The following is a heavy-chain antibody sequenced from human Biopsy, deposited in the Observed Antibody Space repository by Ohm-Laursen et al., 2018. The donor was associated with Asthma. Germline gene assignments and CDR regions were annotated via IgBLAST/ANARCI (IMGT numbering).Heavy chain of an antibody. CDR1: GFSISSYG. D-gene: IGHD3-3*02. V-gene: IGHV3-7*01. J-gene: IGHJ1*01. Sequence: SLRLSCAASGFSISSYGMHWVRQVPGKGLEWVANIKHDGSEKNHVDSLKGRFTISRDNAKNSLYLQMNSLRAEDTAVYYCARTFHFWSPYHAEHYQLWGQGTLVTVSS. CDR3: ARTFHFWSPYHAEHYQL. CDR2: IKHDGSEK.